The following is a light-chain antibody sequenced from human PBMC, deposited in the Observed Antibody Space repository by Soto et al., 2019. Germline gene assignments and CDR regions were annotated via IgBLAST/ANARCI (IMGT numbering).Light chain of an antibody. Sequence: NVFAQSPGPPSLSPGERATPSRRASQTVRPNSLAWYQQKRGQAPRLLIYDESTRATGVPDRFSGSGSGTDFTLSISRLEPEDFAVYYCQHFRDSSTFGQGTKVDIK. V-gene: IGKV3-20*01. CDR2: DES. CDR1: QTVRPNS. CDR3: QHFRDSST. J-gene: IGKJ1*01.